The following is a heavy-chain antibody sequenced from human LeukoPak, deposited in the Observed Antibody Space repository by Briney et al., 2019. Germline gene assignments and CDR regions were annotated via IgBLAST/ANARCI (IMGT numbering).Heavy chain of an antibody. J-gene: IGHJ4*02. D-gene: IGHD3-9*01. V-gene: IGHV4-4*07. CDR1: GGSISAYY. Sequence: PSGTLSLTCTVSGGSISAYYWSWMRQPAGKGLEWIGRIYTSGSTSYSPSLKSRVTMSVDTSENQISLTLISVAAADTAVYFCARDPSLFAGYFDYWGQGALVTVSS. CDR2: IYTSGST. CDR3: ARDPSLFAGYFDY.